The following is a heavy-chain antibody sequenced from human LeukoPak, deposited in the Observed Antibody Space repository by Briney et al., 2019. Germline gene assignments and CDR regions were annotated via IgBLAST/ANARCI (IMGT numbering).Heavy chain of an antibody. D-gene: IGHD3-22*01. J-gene: IGHJ4*02. V-gene: IGHV5-51*01. CDR3: ARQGSGYPVDY. CDR1: GYRFTSYW. CDR2: IYPSDSDT. Sequence: GESLKISCKGSGYRFTSYWIVWVRQMPGKGLEWMGIIYPSDSDTRYSPSFQGQVTISVDKSISTAYLQWGSLKASDTAMYYCARQGSGYPVDYWGQGTLVTVSS.